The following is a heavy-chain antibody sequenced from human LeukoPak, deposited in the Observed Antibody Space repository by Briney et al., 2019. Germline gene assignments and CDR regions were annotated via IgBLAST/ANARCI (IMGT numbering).Heavy chain of an antibody. CDR2: INHNGNVN. D-gene: IGHD3-16*02. V-gene: IGHV3-7*01. CDR1: GFTFSSYW. J-gene: IGHJ4*02. CDR3: ARVSAYYDYVWGSYRSDFDY. Sequence: PGGSLRLSCAASGFTFSSYWMNWARQAPGKGLEWVASINHNGNVNYYVDSVKGRFTISRDNAKNSLYLQMNSLRDEDTAVYYCARVSAYYDYVWGSYRSDFDYWGQGTLVTVSS.